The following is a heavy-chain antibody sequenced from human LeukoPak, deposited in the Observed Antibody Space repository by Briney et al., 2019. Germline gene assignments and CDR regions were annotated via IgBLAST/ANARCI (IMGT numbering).Heavy chain of an antibody. CDR2: VYYSGST. J-gene: IGHJ5*02. CDR3: ASYPHTPVVGFLDWFPDDT. Sequence: PSETLSLTCTVSGGSISSISYYWGWIRQPPGKGLEWIGSVYYSGSTYYNPSLKSRVTISVTTSKNQFSLKLSSVTAADTAVYYCASYPHTPVVGFLDWFPDDTWGQGTLVTVSS. V-gene: IGHV4-39*01. D-gene: IGHD3-3*01. CDR1: GGSISSISYY.